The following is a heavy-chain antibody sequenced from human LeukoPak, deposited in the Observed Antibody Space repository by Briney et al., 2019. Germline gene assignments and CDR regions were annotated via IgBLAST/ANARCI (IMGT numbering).Heavy chain of an antibody. V-gene: IGHV3-7*05. J-gene: IGHJ5*02. Sequence: GGSLRLSCAASGFTFSHYWMNWVRQAPGKGLEWVATIKPDESQKYYVDSVKGRFTISRDNAKNSLYLQMNSLRAEDTAVYYCATDTTRSNWFDPWGQGTLVTVSS. CDR3: ATDTTRSNWFDP. CDR1: GFTFSHYW. CDR2: IKPDESQK. D-gene: IGHD1-1*01.